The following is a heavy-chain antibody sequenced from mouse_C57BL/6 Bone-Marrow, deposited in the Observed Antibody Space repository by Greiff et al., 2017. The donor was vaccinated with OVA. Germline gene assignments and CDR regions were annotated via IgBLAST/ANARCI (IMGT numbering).Heavy chain of an antibody. CDR3: TTYYDYDPYYFDY. CDR1: GFNIKDDY. D-gene: IGHD2-4*01. Sequence: EVHLVESGAELVRPGASVKLSCTASGFNIKDDYMHWVKQRPEQGLEWIGWIDPENGDTEYASKFQGKATITADTSSNTAYLQLSSLTSEDTAVYYCTTYYDYDPYYFDYWGQGTTLTVSS. CDR2: IDPENGDT. V-gene: IGHV14-4*01. J-gene: IGHJ2*01.